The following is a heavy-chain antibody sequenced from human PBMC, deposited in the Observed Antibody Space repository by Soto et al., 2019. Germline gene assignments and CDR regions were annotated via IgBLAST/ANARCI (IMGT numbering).Heavy chain of an antibody. V-gene: IGHV1-3*01. D-gene: IGHD3-10*01. CDR3: ARVPMVRGVIIGRSGY. Sequence: GASVKVSCKASGYTFTSYAIHWVRQAPGQRLEWMGWINAGNGNTNYAQKLQGRVTMTTDTSTSTAYMELRSLRSDDTAVYYCARVPMVRGVIIGRSGYWGQGTLVTVSS. CDR2: INAGNGNT. J-gene: IGHJ4*02. CDR1: GYTFTSYA.